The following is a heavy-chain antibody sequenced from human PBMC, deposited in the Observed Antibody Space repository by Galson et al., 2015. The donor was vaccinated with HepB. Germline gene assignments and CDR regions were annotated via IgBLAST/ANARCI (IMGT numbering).Heavy chain of an antibody. D-gene: IGHD6-19*01. J-gene: IGHJ5*02. V-gene: IGHV3-33*01. Sequence: LRLSCAASGFTFSRYGVHWVRQAPGKGLEWVAAIWFDGSATFYRDSVKGRFSISRDDSKNILYLQMNSLRAEDTAVYSCARDAPFDSSGWTNWFDPWGQGTLVTVAS. CDR3: ARDAPFDSSGWTNWFDP. CDR1: GFTFSRYG. CDR2: IWFDGSAT.